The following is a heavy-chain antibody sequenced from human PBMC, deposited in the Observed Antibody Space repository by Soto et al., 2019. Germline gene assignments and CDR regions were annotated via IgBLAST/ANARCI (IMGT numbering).Heavy chain of an antibody. Sequence: SETLSLTCTVSGGSISIYYWSWVRQPPGKGLEWIGNIYYTGSTNYNPSLTSRVTISVDTSKNQFSLKLNSVTVADTAVYYCARDDNSSGYYPGYFDYWGQGTLVTV. CDR1: GGSISIYY. CDR3: ARDDNSSGYYPGYFDY. CDR2: IYYTGST. D-gene: IGHD3-22*01. V-gene: IGHV4-59*01. J-gene: IGHJ4*02.